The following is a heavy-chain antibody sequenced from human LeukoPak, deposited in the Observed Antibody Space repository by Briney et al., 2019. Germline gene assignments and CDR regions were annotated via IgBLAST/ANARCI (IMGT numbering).Heavy chain of an antibody. Sequence: SETLSLTCTVSGGSISSYYWGWIRQPPGKGLEWIGYIYYSGSTNYNPSLKSRVTISVDTSKNQFSLKLSSVTAADTAVYYCARDMRLVDAFDIWGQGTMVTVSS. D-gene: IGHD6-19*01. CDR3: ARDMRLVDAFDI. J-gene: IGHJ3*02. CDR2: IYYSGST. V-gene: IGHV4-59*01. CDR1: GGSISSYY.